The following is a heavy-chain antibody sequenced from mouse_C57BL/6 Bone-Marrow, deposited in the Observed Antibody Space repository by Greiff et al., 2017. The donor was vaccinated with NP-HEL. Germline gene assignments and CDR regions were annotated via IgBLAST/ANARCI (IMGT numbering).Heavy chain of an antibody. Sequence: EVKLMESGEGLVKPGGSLKLSCAASGFTFSSYAMSWVRQTPEKRLEWVAYISSGGDYIYYADTVKGRFTISRDNARNTLYLQMSSLKSEDTAMYYCTGNWDEGAWFAYWGQGTLVTVSA. V-gene: IGHV5-9-1*02. CDR1: GFTFSSYA. CDR3: TGNWDEGAWFAY. CDR2: ISSGGDYI. J-gene: IGHJ3*01. D-gene: IGHD4-1*01.